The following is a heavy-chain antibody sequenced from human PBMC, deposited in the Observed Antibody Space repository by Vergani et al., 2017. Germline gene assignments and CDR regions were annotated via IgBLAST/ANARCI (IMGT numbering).Heavy chain of an antibody. CDR3: AREDYVNAFDI. V-gene: IGHV3-7*04. J-gene: IGHJ3*02. CDR1: GFTFSSYW. D-gene: IGHD3-10*02. Sequence: EVQLVESGGGLVQPGGSLRLSCAASGFTFSSYWMSWVRQAPGKGPEWVANIKQDGSEKYYVDSVKGRFTISRDNAKNSLYLQMNSLRAEDTAVYYCAREDYVNAFDIWGQGTMVTVSS. CDR2: IKQDGSEK.